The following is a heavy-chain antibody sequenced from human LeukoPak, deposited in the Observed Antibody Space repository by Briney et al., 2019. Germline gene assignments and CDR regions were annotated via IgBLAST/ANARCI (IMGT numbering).Heavy chain of an antibody. D-gene: IGHD3-3*01. V-gene: IGHV3-30-3*01. CDR2: ISYDGSNK. J-gene: IGHJ4*02. CDR3: ASSTDRDFWSGPTY. CDR1: GFTFSSYA. Sequence: GGSLRLSCAASGFTFSSYAMHWVRQAPGKGLEWVAVISYDGSNKYYADSVKGRFTISRDNSKNTLYLQMNSLRAEDTAVHYCASSTDRDFWSGPTYWGQGTLVTVSS.